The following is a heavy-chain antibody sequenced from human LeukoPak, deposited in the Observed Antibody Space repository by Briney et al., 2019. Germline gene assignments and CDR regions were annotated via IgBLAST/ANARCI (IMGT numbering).Heavy chain of an antibody. J-gene: IGHJ4*02. CDR2: IYHSGST. V-gene: IGHV4-38-2*02. CDR1: GGSISSGYY. Sequence: PSETLSLTCTVSGGSISSGYYWGWIRQPPGKGLEWIGSIYHSGSTYYNPSLKSRVTISVDTSKNQFSLKLSSVTAADTAVYYCARSCSSTSCSAWAFDYWGQGTLVTVSS. CDR3: ARSCSSTSCSAWAFDY. D-gene: IGHD2-2*01.